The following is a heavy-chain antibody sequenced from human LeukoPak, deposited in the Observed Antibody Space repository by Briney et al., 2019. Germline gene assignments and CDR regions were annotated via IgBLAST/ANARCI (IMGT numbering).Heavy chain of an antibody. CDR3: ARFGTAAAGLLDY. CDR2: INPYSGGT. Sequence: ASVKVSCKASGYTLTVYYMHWVRQAPGQGLEWMGWINPYSGGTNLAQNFQGRVTLTRDTSLNTAYMEMTSLTTDDTAVYYCARFGTAAAGLLDYWGQGTLVTVSS. J-gene: IGHJ4*02. V-gene: IGHV1-2*02. D-gene: IGHD6-13*01. CDR1: GYTLTVYY.